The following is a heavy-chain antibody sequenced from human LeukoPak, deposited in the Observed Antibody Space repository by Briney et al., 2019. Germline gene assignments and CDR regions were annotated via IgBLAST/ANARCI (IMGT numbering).Heavy chain of an antibody. D-gene: IGHD5-12*01. Sequence: SETLSLTCTVSGASISNNRYYLAWIRQPPGGALEWIGSIYFGGNTFYNPSLKSRVTISIDTSKNQFSLRLSSVTAVDTAIYYCARRTIVATIDYWGQGMLVTVSS. J-gene: IGHJ4*02. V-gene: IGHV4-39*01. CDR1: GASISNNRYY. CDR3: ARRTIVATIDY. CDR2: IYFGGNT.